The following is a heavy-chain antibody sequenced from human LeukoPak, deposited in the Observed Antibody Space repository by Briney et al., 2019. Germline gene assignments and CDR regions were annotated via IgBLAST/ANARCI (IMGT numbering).Heavy chain of an antibody. Sequence: ASVKVSCKASGYTFSIYYIHWVRQAPGQGLEWMGIINPIVGSTSYAQKFQGRITMTRDTPTSTVYMELSSLRSEDTAVYYCARGDVVGARPYYFDYWGQGTLLTVSS. D-gene: IGHD2-15*01. CDR3: ARGDVVGARPYYFDY. CDR1: GYTFSIYY. J-gene: IGHJ4*02. CDR2: INPIVGST. V-gene: IGHV1-46*01.